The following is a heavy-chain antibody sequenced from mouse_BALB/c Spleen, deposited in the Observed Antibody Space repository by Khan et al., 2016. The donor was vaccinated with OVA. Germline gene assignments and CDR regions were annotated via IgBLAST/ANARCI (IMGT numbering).Heavy chain of an antibody. J-gene: IGHJ2*01. D-gene: IGHD1-1*01. CDR1: GYSITSGYA. CDR2: ISYSGVT. CDR3: ARGNYYGYYFDY. V-gene: IGHV3-2*02. Sequence: VQLKQSGPGLVKPSQSLSLTCTVTGYSITSGYAWNRIRQFPGNKLEWMGYISYSGVTSYTPSLKSRISITRDTSKNQFFLQLTSVTTEDTATYYCARGNYYGYYFDYWGQGTTLTVSS.